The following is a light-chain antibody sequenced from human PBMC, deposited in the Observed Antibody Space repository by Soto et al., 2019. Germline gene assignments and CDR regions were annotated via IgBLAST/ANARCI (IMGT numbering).Light chain of an antibody. V-gene: IGKV3-15*01. J-gene: IGKJ1*01. Sequence: EIVMTQSPAALSVSPGERATLSSRASQSVSDNLAWYQKKPGQAPRLLIFGTSTRPTGIPARFSGSGSGTEFTLTISSLQSEDFAVYYCQQYKNWPPWTFGQGTKVEIK. CDR3: QQYKNWPPWT. CDR2: GTS. CDR1: QSVSDN.